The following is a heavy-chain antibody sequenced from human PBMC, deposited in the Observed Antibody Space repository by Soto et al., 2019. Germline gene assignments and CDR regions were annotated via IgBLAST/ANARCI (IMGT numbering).Heavy chain of an antibody. CDR2: IRSETYGGTP. CDR3: TRYYYASSGYYVY. J-gene: IGHJ4*02. CDR1: GFNFGNYA. Sequence: GGSLRLSCTGSGFNFGNYAMSWVRQAPGRGPEWVGFIRSETYGGTPDYAASLRGRFTISRDDSKSIAYLEINSLQTDDTAVYYCTRYYYASSGYYVYWGQGTLVTVSS. D-gene: IGHD3-22*01. V-gene: IGHV3-49*04.